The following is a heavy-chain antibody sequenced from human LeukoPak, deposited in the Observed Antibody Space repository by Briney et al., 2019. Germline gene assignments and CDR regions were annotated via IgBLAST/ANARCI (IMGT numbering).Heavy chain of an antibody. Sequence: ASVKVSCKASGYTFTSYGISWVRQAPGQGLEWMGWISAYNGNTNYAQKLQGRVTMTTDTSTSTAYMELRSLRSDDTAVYYCARGVTYYDFWSGYYHNYYYMDVWGKGTTVTVSS. V-gene: IGHV1-18*01. D-gene: IGHD3-3*01. J-gene: IGHJ6*03. CDR2: ISAYNGNT. CDR3: ARGVTYYDFWSGYYHNYYYMDV. CDR1: GYTFTSYG.